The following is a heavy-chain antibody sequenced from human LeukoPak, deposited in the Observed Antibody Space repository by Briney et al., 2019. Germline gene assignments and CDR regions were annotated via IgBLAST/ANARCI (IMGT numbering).Heavy chain of an antibody. J-gene: IGHJ4*02. CDR1: GGSISSGGYY. D-gene: IGHD6-13*01. CDR2: IYYSGST. Sequence: PSETLSLTCTVSGGSISSGGYYWSWIRQHPGKGLEWIGYIYYSGSTYYNPSLKSRVTISVDTSKNQFSLKLSSVTAADTAVYYCARVSAYSSSPPRYWGQGTLVTVSS. V-gene: IGHV4-31*03. CDR3: ARVSAYSSSPPRY.